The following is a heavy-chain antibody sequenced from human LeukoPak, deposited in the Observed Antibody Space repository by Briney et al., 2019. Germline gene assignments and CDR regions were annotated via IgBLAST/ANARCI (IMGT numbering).Heavy chain of an antibody. D-gene: IGHD2-2*01. Sequence: GTSLRLSCAASGFTFSSYGMHWVRQTPGKGLEWVSSISSSSGYINYADSVKGRFTVSRDNAKNSLYLQMNSLRAEDTAVYYCARDSGYCSSTGCYVHYFDYWGQGTLVTVSS. CDR2: ISSSSGYI. J-gene: IGHJ4*02. CDR3: ARDSGYCSSTGCYVHYFDY. CDR1: GFTFSSYG. V-gene: IGHV3-21*04.